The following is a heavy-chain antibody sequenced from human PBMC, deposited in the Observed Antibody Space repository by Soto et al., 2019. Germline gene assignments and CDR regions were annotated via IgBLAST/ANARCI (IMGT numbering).Heavy chain of an antibody. CDR1: GFTFSTNA. Sequence: GESLSLSCATSGFTFSTNAMGWVRQAPGMGLEFVSLISGSGNTIYYADSVKGRFTISRDNSMNTVSLQMNSLRAEDTAVYYCAKVGYDTFGYYLRSCDCWGQGTLVTVSS. J-gene: IGHJ4*02. CDR3: AKVGYDTFGYYLRSCDC. CDR2: ISGSGNTI. V-gene: IGHV3-23*01. D-gene: IGHD2-2*03.